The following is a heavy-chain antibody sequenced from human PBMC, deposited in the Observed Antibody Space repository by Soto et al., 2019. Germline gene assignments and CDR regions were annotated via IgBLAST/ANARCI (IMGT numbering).Heavy chain of an antibody. CDR3: ARANWNYGSDAFDF. Sequence: PGGSLRLSCAASGFTFSSYSMNWVRQAPGKGLEWVSSISSSSSYIYYADSVKGRFTISRDNAKNSLYLQMNSLRAEDTAVYYCARANWNYGSDAFDFWGQGTMVTVSS. J-gene: IGHJ3*01. D-gene: IGHD1-7*01. CDR1: GFTFSSYS. CDR2: ISSSSSYI. V-gene: IGHV3-21*01.